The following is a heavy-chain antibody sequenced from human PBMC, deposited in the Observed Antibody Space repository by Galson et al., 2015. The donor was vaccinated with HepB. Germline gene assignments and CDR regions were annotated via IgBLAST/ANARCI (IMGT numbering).Heavy chain of an antibody. V-gene: IGHV6-1*01. Sequence: CAISGDSVPSNSAAWYWIRQSPSRGLEWLGRTYYRAKWYNDYAVSVRGRITINPDTSKNQFSLHLNFVTPEDTAVYYCARVAGTIYYYGMDVWGQGTTVTVSS. D-gene: IGHD2-15*01. CDR2: TYYRAKWYN. J-gene: IGHJ6*02. CDR3: ARVAGTIYYYGMDV. CDR1: GDSVPSNSAA.